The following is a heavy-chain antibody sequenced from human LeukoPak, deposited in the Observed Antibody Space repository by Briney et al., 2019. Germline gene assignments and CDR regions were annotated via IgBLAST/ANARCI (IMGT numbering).Heavy chain of an antibody. J-gene: IGHJ6*02. CDR3: ARVMKELGIPYYYGMDV. V-gene: IGHV3-33*01. CDR1: GFTFSIYG. D-gene: IGHD7-27*01. Sequence: GGSLRLSCAASGFTFSIYGMHWVRQAPGKGLEWVAVIWYDGSNKYYADSVKGRFTISRDNSKNTLYLQMNSLRAEDTAVYYCARVMKELGIPYYYGMDVWGQGTTVTVSS. CDR2: IWYDGSNK.